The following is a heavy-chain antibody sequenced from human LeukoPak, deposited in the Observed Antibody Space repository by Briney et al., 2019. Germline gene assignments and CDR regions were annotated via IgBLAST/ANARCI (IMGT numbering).Heavy chain of an antibody. Sequence: GASVKASCKASGYTFTGYYMHWVLQAPGQGLEWMGWINPNSGGTNYAQKFQGRVTMTRDTSISTAYMELSRLRSDDTAVYYCARDLSGSFALGYWGQGTLVTVSS. J-gene: IGHJ4*02. CDR3: ARDLSGSFALGY. CDR1: GYTFTGYY. V-gene: IGHV1-2*02. CDR2: INPNSGGT. D-gene: IGHD1-26*01.